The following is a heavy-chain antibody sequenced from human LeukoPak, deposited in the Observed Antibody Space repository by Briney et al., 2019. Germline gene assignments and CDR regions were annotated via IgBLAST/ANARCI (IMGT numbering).Heavy chain of an antibody. Sequence: GASVKVSCKASGYTFTGYYMHWVRQAPRQGLEWMGGIIPIFGTANYAQKFQGRVTITADESTSTAYMELSSLRSEDTAVYYCVTYYDSSGYYYVGHYWGQGTLVTVSS. D-gene: IGHD3-22*01. CDR3: VTYYDSSGYYYVGHY. CDR2: IIPIFGTA. J-gene: IGHJ4*02. CDR1: GYTFTGYY. V-gene: IGHV1-69*13.